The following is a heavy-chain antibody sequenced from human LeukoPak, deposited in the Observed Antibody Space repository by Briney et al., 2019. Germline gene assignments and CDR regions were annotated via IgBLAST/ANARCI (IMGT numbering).Heavy chain of an antibody. CDR1: GFTFNSYS. D-gene: IGHD3-10*01. CDR3: ARGNRGASFDY. CDR2: ISSSSSYI. J-gene: IGHJ4*02. V-gene: IGHV3-21*01. Sequence: GGSLRLSCAASGFTFNSYSMNWVRQAPGKGLEWVSSISSSSSYIYYADSVKGRFTISRDNAKNSLYLQMNSLRAEDTAVYYCARGNRGASFDYWGQGTLVTVSS.